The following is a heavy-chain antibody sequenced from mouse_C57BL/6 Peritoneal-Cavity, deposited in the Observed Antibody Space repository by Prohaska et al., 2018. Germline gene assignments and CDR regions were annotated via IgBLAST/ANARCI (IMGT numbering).Heavy chain of an antibody. Sequence: EVKLLQSGGGLVQPGGSLKLSCAASGIDFSRYWMSWVRRAPGKGIEWIGEINPDSSTINYALSLKDKFIISRDNAKNTLYLQMGKVRSQDRGHYYCARELGEYCDYWGEGTTPTAAS. V-gene: IGHV4-1*01. CDR1: GIDFSRYW. D-gene: IGHD4-1*01. J-gene: IGHJ2*01. CDR3: ARELGEYCDY. CDR2: INPDSSTI.